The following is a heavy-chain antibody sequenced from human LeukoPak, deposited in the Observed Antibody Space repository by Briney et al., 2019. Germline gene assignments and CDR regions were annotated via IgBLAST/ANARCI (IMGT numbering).Heavy chain of an antibody. J-gene: IGHJ4*02. CDR3: AKDQVGGTADYFDY. CDR2: LSGDGGTT. V-gene: IGHV3-23*01. D-gene: IGHD1-26*01. CDR1: GFTFVSYA. Sequence: PGGSLRLSCAASGFTFVSYAMSWVRQASGKGLEWVSSLSGDGGTTYYAASVKGRFTISRDNSKNTLYLQMNSLRADDTAVYYCAKDQVGGTADYFDYWGQGTLVTVSS.